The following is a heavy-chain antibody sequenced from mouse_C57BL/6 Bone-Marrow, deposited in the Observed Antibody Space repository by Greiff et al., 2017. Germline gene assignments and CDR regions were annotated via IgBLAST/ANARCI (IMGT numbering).Heavy chain of an antibody. Sequence: QVQLQQPGAELVMPGASVKLSCKASGYTFTSYWMHWVKQRPGQGLEWIGEIDPSDSYTNYNQKFKGKSTLTVDKSSSTAYMQLSSLTSEDSAVYYCARSELDWYFDVWGTGTTVTVSS. J-gene: IGHJ1*03. CDR3: ARSELDWYFDV. V-gene: IGHV1-69*01. CDR2: IDPSDSYT. CDR1: GYTFTSYW.